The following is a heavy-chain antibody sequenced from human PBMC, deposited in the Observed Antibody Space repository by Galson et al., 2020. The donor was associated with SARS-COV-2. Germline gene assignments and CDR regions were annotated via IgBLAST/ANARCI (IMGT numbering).Heavy chain of an antibody. CDR2: IYYSGST. CDR3: ARAQKGPLLLLGAFDI. Sequence: SETLSLTCTVSGGSISSGGYYWSWIRPHPGKGLEWIGNIYYSGSTYYNPSLKSRVTISVDTSKNQFSLKPSSVTAADTAVYYCARAQKGPLLLLGAFDIWGQGTMVTGAS. V-gene: IGHV4-31*03. D-gene: IGHD3-22*01. CDR1: GGSISSGGYY. J-gene: IGHJ3*02.